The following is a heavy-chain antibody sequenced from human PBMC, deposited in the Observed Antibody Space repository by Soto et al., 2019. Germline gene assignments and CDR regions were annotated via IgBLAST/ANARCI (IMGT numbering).Heavy chain of an antibody. Sequence: VQLVQSVAEVKKPGASVKVSCRASGYTISSYDINWVRQAPGQGLEWMGWMSPGSGDTGYAPSFQCRVAMTRHLSINTAYLELTSLTPEDTVVYFCARDIMAPWGQGTLVTVSA. CDR1: GYTISSYD. V-gene: IGHV1-8*01. J-gene: IGHJ5*02. CDR2: MSPGSGDT. CDR3: ARDIMAP.